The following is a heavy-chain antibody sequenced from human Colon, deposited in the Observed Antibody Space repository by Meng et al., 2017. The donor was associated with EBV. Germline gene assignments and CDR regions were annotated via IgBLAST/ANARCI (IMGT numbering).Heavy chain of an antibody. CDR3: ASLYGDSSVWYLDL. D-gene: IGHD4-17*01. CDR1: GGSISSGNHY. J-gene: IGHJ2*01. CDR2: IYYSGST. Sequence: QVQLQESGPGLVKPSPTLSLTCPVSGGSISSGNHYWSWIRQHPGKGLEYIGYIYYSGSTYYNPSLKSRVIISVDTSKNQFSLRLNSVTAADTAVYYCASLYGDSSVWYLDLWGRGTLVTVSS. V-gene: IGHV4-31*03.